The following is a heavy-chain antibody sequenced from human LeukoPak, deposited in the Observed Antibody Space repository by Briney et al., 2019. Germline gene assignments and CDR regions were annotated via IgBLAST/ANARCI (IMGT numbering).Heavy chain of an antibody. J-gene: IGHJ6*03. V-gene: IGHV4-38-2*01. CDR3: ASQNYNCSSTSCPRYYYYYYYMDV. D-gene: IGHD2-2*01. CDR1: GYSISSGYY. CDR2: IYHSGST. Sequence: PSETLSLTCAVSGYSISSGYYWGWIRQPPGKGLEWIGSIYHSGSTYYNPSLKSRVTISVDTSKNQFSLKLSSVTAADTAVYYCASQNYNCSSTSCPRYYYYYYYMDVWGKGTTVTVSS.